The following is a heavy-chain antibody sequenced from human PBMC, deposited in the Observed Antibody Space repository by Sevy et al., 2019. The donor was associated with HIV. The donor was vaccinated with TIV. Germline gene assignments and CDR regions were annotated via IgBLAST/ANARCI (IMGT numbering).Heavy chain of an antibody. V-gene: IGHV3-7*01. Sequence: GGSLRLSCAASGFTFNNYWMSWVRQAPGKGLEWVANINQGGSETYYVDSVKGRFTISRDNAKNSLYLQMNSLRAEDTAVYYCGNAEAGRGLGIYWGQGALVTVSS. D-gene: IGHD3-10*01. J-gene: IGHJ4*02. CDR1: GFTFNNYW. CDR2: INQGGSET. CDR3: GNAEAGRGLGIY.